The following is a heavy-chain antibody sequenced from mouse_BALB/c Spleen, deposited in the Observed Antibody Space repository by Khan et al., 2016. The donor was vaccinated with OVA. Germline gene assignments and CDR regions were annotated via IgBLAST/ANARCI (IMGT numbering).Heavy chain of an antibody. J-gene: IGHJ4*01. CDR3: AGGDDSSNAMDY. CDR2: IYPGTGST. D-gene: IGHD2-4*01. V-gene: IGHV1-76*01. Sequence: QVQLRQSGAELVRPGASVKLSCKTSGYIFTSYWIHWVKQRPGQGLEWIARIYPGTGSTYYNENFKGKATLTADNSSSTAYMQLSSLKSEDSAVYFCAGGDDSSNAMDYWGQGTSVTVSS. CDR1: GYIFTSYW.